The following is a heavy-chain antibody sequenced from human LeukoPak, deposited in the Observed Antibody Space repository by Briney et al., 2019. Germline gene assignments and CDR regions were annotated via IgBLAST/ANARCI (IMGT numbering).Heavy chain of an antibody. J-gene: IGHJ4*02. D-gene: IGHD5-18*01. Sequence: GGSLRLSCAASGFTFRNYWMTWVRQAPGKGLEWVANIKEDGSEAYYVDSVKGRFIIFRDNAKNLLYLQMNSLSAEDTAVYYCARDPAAWGYGYNYWGQGTLVTVSS. V-gene: IGHV3-7*01. CDR2: IKEDGSEA. CDR1: GFTFRNYW. CDR3: ARDPAAWGYGYNY.